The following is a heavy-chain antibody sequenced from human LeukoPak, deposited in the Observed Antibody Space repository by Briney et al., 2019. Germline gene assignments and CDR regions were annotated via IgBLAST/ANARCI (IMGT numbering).Heavy chain of an antibody. CDR3: ARGPPYSTSPGLIGRWFDP. CDR2: IYGCSRT. Sequence: SLTLTYVPSGCWLNTQYYTWVRRAPGNALEWTAVIYGCSRTNYANSVKGRFTISRDNSKNTLYLQMDTLRAEDTAVYYCARGPPYSTSPGLIGRWFDPWGQGNLVTVSS. D-gene: IGHD6-6*01. CDR1: GCWLNTQY. V-gene: IGHV3-53*01. J-gene: IGHJ5*02.